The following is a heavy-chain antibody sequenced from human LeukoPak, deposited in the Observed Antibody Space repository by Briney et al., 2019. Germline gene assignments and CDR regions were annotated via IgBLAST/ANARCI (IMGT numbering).Heavy chain of an antibody. V-gene: IGHV3-66*01. D-gene: IGHD3-10*01. CDR3: ATLTGTRI. Sequence: GGSLRLSCAASGFTVSSTYMTWVRQAPGKGLEWVSVIYGAGNTYYADSVKGRFTISTDNSKNTLYLQLNSLRAEDTAVYYCATLTGTRIWGQGTVVTVSS. CDR2: IYGAGNT. J-gene: IGHJ3*02. CDR1: GFTVSSTY.